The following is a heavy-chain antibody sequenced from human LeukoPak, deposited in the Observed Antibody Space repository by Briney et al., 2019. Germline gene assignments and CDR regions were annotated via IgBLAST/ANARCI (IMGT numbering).Heavy chain of an antibody. CDR1: GFTFSSYS. Sequence: PGGSLRLSCAASGFTFSSYSMNWVRQAPGKGLEWVSSISSSSSYIYYADSVKGRFTISRDNSKNTLYLQMNSLRAEDTAVYYCAKDGYSSGWYSVYYYYYMDVWGKGTTVTVSS. D-gene: IGHD6-19*01. CDR3: AKDGYSSGWYSVYYYYYMDV. J-gene: IGHJ6*03. CDR2: ISSSSSYI. V-gene: IGHV3-21*04.